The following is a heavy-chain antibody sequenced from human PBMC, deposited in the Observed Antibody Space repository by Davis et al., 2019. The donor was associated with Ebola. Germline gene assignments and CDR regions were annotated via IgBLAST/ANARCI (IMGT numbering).Heavy chain of an antibody. J-gene: IGHJ4*02. CDR1: GFTFSSYG. Sequence: PGGSLRLSCAASGFTFSSYGMHWVRQAPGKGLEWVAVISYDGSNKYYADSVKGRFTISRDNSKNTLYLQMNSLRDEDTAVYYCARYNWNEFDYWGQGTLVTVSS. D-gene: IGHD1-1*01. CDR2: ISYDGSNK. CDR3: ARYNWNEFDY. V-gene: IGHV3-30*03.